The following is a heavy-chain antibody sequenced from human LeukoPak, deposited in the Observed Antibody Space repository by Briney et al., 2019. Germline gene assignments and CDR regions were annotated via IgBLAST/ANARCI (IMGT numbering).Heavy chain of an antibody. V-gene: IGHV1-2*06. CDR1: GYTFTGYY. CDR3: ARDAGALDI. J-gene: IGHJ3*02. Sequence: ASVKVSCKASGYTFTGYYMHWVRQAPGQGLEWMGRINPNSGGTNHAQKFQGRVTVARDTSITTAYMELSRLRSDDTAVYYCARDAGALDIWGQGTMVTVSS. CDR2: INPNSGGT.